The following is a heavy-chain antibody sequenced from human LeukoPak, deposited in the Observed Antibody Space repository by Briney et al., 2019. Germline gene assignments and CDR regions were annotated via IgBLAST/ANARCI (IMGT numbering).Heavy chain of an antibody. CDR1: GYTFTSYY. D-gene: IGHD4-17*01. V-gene: IGHV1-46*01. CDR2: INPSGGST. Sequence: ASVKVSCKASGYTFTSYYMHWVRRAPGQGLEWMGIINPSGGSTSYAQKFQGRVTMTRDTSTSTVYMELSSLRSEDTAVYYCARRIRDYVGYYYYGMDVWGQGTTVTVSS. J-gene: IGHJ6*02. CDR3: ARRIRDYVGYYYYGMDV.